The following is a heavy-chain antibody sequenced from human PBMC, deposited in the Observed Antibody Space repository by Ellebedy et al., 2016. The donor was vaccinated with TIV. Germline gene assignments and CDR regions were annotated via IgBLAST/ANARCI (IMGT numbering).Heavy chain of an antibody. J-gene: IGHJ6*02. D-gene: IGHD4/OR15-4a*01. Sequence: ASVKVSCKPSGYIFTAYYIHWVRQAPGEGLEWLGWINPDSGGTNFPQKFQGRVTMTRNTSVNTAYMELSRLQSDDTALYYCALVLRATSGMDVWGQGTTVTVS. CDR2: INPDSGGT. V-gene: IGHV1-2*02. CDR1: GYIFTAYY. CDR3: ALVLRATSGMDV.